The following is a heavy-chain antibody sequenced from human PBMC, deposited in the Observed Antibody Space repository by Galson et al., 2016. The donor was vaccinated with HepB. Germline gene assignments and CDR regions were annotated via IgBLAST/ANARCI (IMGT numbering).Heavy chain of an antibody. V-gene: IGHV3-23*01. CDR1: GFVFSNFG. J-gene: IGHJ4*02. Sequence: SLRLSCAASGFVFSNFGLSWVRQAPGKGLGWVASISTRRTTYYSDSVQGRFTISRDNPNNTLYLQMNGLRAEDTAVYYCAKERLVRRIFDHWGQGTLLTVSS. CDR3: AKERLVRRIFDH. D-gene: IGHD1-1*01. CDR2: ISTRRTT.